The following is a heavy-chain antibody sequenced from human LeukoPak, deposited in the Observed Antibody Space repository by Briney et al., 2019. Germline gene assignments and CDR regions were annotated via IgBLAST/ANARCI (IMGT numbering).Heavy chain of an antibody. CDR1: GFTFSDYY. CDR2: TSNSGSTK. CDR3: ARGFRVATIDWFDP. V-gene: IGHV3-11*01. Sequence: PGGSLRLSCTASGFTFSDYYMNWIRQAPGKGREWVSYTSNSGSTKSYADSVEGRFTISRGNAKNSLYLQMNSLRAEDTAVYYCARGFRVATIDWFDPWGQGTLVTVSS. D-gene: IGHD5-12*01. J-gene: IGHJ5*02.